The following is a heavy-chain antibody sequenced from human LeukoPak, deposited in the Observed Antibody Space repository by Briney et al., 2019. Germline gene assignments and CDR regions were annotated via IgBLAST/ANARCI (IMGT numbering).Heavy chain of an antibody. V-gene: IGHV1-69*05. CDR1: GGTFSSYA. CDR2: IIPIFGTA. Sequence: SVKVSCKASGGTFSSYAISWVRQAPGQGLEWMGGIIPIFGTANYAQKLQGRVTMTTDTSTSTAYMELRSLRSDDTAVYYCARDSFYGMDVWGQGTTVTVSS. CDR3: ARDSFYGMDV. J-gene: IGHJ6*02. D-gene: IGHD2-15*01.